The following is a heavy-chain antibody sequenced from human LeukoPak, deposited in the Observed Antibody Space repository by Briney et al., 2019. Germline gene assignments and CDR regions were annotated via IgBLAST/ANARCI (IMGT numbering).Heavy chain of an antibody. CDR3: ARVGYYGSGALNHDAFDI. CDR1: GGSISSSNW. J-gene: IGHJ3*02. V-gene: IGHV4-4*02. D-gene: IGHD3-10*01. CDR2: IYHSGST. Sequence: SETLSLTCAVSGGSISSSNWWSWVRQPPGKGLAWIGEIYHSGSTNYNPSLKSRVTISVDKSKNQFSLKLSSVTAADTAVYYCARVGYYGSGALNHDAFDIWGQGTMVTVSS.